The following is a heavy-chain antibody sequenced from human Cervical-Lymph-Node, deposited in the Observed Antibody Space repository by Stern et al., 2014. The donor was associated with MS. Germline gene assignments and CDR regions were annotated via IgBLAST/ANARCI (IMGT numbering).Heavy chain of an antibody. D-gene: IGHD6-13*01. CDR1: GGSLSTLD. V-gene: IGHV1-69*01. Sequence: QVQLVQSGAEVKRPESSVKVSCKASGGSLSTLDISWVRQAPGQGLEWEGEIKPLFGTANYAQKFKGRVTITADESTSTVYMELSSLKSEDTAIYFCARHQAGIAANWGQGTLVTVTS. CDR2: IKPLFGTA. CDR3: ARHQAGIAAN. J-gene: IGHJ4*02.